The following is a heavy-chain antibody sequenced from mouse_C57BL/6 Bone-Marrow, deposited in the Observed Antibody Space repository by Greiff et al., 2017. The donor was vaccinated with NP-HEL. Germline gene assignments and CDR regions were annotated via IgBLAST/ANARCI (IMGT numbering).Heavy chain of an antibody. CDR1: GYTFTNYW. J-gene: IGHJ2*01. D-gene: IGHD2-2*01. Sequence: VQLQQSGAELVRPGTSVKMSCKASGYTFTNYWIGWVKQRPGQGLEWIGDIYPGGGYTNYNEKFKGKATLTADKSSSTAYMQFSSLKSEDSAIYYCARWLPLYFDYWGQGTTLTVSS. CDR3: ARWLPLYFDY. CDR2: IYPGGGYT. V-gene: IGHV1-63*01.